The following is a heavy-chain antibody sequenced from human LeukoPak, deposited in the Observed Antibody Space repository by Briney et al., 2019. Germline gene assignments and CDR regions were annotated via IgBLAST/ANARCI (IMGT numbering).Heavy chain of an antibody. CDR2: IYYSGST. J-gene: IGHJ4*02. CDR1: GGSISSYY. D-gene: IGHD5/OR15-5a*01. CDR3: ARARLRSYFDY. Sequence: ASETLSLTCTVSGGSISSYYWSWIRQPPVKGLEWIGYIYYSGSTNYNPSLKSRVTISVDTSKNQFSLKLSSVTAADTAVYYCARARLRSYFDYWGQGTLVTVSS. V-gene: IGHV4-59*01.